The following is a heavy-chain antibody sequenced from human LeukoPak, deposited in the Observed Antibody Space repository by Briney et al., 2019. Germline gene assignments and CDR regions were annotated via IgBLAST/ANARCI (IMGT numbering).Heavy chain of an antibody. CDR1: GGTFSSYA. D-gene: IGHD4-17*01. CDR2: IIPIFGTA. Sequence: SVKVSCKASGGTFSSYAISWVRQAPGQGLEWMEGIIPIFGTANYAQKFQGRVTITTDESTSTAYMELSSLRSEDTAVYYCARESLSYGDRDYWGQGTLVTVSS. J-gene: IGHJ4*02. CDR3: ARESLSYGDRDY. V-gene: IGHV1-69*05.